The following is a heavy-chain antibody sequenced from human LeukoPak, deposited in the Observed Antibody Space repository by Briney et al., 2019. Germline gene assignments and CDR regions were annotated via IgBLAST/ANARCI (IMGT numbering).Heavy chain of an antibody. V-gene: IGHV4-30-2*01. D-gene: IGHD1-1*01. J-gene: IGHJ4*02. CDR2: IYHSGST. CDR3: ARVGRGTPCY. Sequence: SETLSLTCTVSGGSISSGGYYWSWIRQPPGKGLEWIGYIYHSGSTYYNPSLKSRVTISVDRSKNQFSLKLSSVTAADTAVYYCARVGRGTPCYWGQGTLVTVSS. CDR1: GGSISSGGYY.